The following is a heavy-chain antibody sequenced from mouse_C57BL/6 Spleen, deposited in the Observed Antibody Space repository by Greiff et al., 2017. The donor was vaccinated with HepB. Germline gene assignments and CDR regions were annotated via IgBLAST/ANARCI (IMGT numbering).Heavy chain of an antibody. D-gene: IGHD1-3*01. CDR3: ARELYFDY. CDR1: GYAFTNYL. Sequence: AQLQQSGAELVRPGTSVKVSCKASGYAFTNYLIEWVKQRPGQGLEWIGVINPGSGGTNYNEKFKGKATLTADKSSSTAYMQLSSLTSEDSAVYFCARELYFDYWGQGTTLTVSS. J-gene: IGHJ2*01. V-gene: IGHV1-54*01. CDR2: INPGSGGT.